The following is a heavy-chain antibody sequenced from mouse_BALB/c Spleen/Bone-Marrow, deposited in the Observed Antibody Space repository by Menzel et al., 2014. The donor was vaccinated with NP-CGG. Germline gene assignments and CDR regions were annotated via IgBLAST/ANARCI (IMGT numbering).Heavy chain of an antibody. J-gene: IGHJ4*01. V-gene: IGHV2-3*01. CDR3: AKGEYGKRFYVMDY. CDR1: GFSLTSYG. Sequence: VQLQQSGPGLVAPSQSLSITCTVSGFSLTSYGVSWVRQPPGKGLEWLGVIWGDGSTNYHSALISRLSISKDNSKGQVFLKLNSLQTDDTATYQCAKGEYGKRFYVMDYLGQGTSVTVSS. D-gene: IGHD2-10*02. CDR2: IWGDGST.